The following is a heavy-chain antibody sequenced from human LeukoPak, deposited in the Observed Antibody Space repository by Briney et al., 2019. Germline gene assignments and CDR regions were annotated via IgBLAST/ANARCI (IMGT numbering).Heavy chain of an antibody. Sequence: GGSLRLSCAASGFTFSSYSMNWVRQAPGKGLEWVSSISSSSSYIYYADSVKGRFTISRDNAKNSLYLQMNSLRAEDTAVYYSARERELEPGWGAFDIWGQGTMVTVSS. CDR2: ISSSSSYI. D-gene: IGHD1-1*01. CDR3: ARERELEPGWGAFDI. J-gene: IGHJ3*02. V-gene: IGHV3-21*01. CDR1: GFTFSSYS.